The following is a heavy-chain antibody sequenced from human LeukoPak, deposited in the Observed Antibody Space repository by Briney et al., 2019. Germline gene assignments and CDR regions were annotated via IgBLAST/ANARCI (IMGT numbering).Heavy chain of an antibody. D-gene: IGHD3-22*01. CDR2: ISAYNGNT. CDR3: ARTYYYDSSGYGPNDY. CDR1: GYTFTSYG. V-gene: IGHV1-18*01. Sequence: ASVRVSCKASGYTFTSYGISWVRQAPGQGLEWMGWISAYNGNTNYAQKLQGRVTMTTDTSTSTAYMELRSLRSDDTAVYYCARTYYYDSSGYGPNDYWGQGTLVTVFS. J-gene: IGHJ4*02.